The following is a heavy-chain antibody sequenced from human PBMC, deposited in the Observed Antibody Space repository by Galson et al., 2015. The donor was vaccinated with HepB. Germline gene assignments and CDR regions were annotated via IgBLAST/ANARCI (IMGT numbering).Heavy chain of an antibody. CDR1: GFTFVSYP. Sequence: LRLSCAASGFTFVSYPMSWVRQAPGKGLEWVSGISGSGATTYYADSVRGRFTISRDNSKNTLYLQMNSLRAEDTAIYYCAKITDSSAHLYPIDVWGQGTTVTVSS. V-gene: IGHV3-23*01. CDR2: ISGSGATT. D-gene: IGHD3-22*01. J-gene: IGHJ6*02. CDR3: AKITDSSAHLYPIDV.